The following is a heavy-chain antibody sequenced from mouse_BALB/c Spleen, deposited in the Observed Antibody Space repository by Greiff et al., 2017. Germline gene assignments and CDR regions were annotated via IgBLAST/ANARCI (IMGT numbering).Heavy chain of an antibody. J-gene: IGHJ2*01. CDR3: ARGGLGDY. V-gene: IGHV5-4*02. D-gene: IGHD4-1*01. CDR1: GFTFSDYY. CDR2: ISDGGSYT. Sequence: DVHLVESGGGLVKPGGSLKLSCAASGFTFSDYYMYWVRQTPEKRLEWVATISDGGSYTYYPDSVKGRFTISRDNAKNNLYLQMSSLKSEDTAMYYCARGGLGDYWGQGTTLTVSS.